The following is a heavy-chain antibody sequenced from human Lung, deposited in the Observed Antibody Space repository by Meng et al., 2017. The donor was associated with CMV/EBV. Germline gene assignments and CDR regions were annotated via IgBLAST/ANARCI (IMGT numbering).Heavy chain of an antibody. J-gene: IGHJ4*02. CDR2: ISWNSGSI. D-gene: IGHD6-19*01. V-gene: IGHV3-9*01. CDR3: AKASGYSSGWSKFDY. Sequence: LTXXASGFTFDDYAMHWVRQAPGKGLEWVSGISWNSGSIGYADSVKGRFTISRDNAKNSLYLQMNSLRAEDTALYYCAKASGYSSGWSKFDYWGQGXLVTVSS. CDR1: GFTFDDYA.